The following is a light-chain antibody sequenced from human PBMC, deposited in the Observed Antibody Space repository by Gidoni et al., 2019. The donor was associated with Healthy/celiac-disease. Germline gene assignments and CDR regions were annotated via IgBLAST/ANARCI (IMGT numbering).Light chain of an antibody. CDR2: GAS. Sequence: EIVLTPSPGTLSLSPGERATLSCRASQSVSSSYLAWYQQKPGQAPRLLIYGASSRATGIPDRFSGSGSGTDFTLTISRLEPEDLAVYYCQQYGSSLITFGQGTRLEIK. V-gene: IGKV3-20*01. CDR3: QQYGSSLIT. CDR1: QSVSSSY. J-gene: IGKJ5*01.